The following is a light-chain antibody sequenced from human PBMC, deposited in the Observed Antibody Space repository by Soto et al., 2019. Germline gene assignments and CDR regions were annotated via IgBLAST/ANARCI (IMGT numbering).Light chain of an antibody. J-gene: IGKJ1*01. V-gene: IGKV3-20*01. CDR1: QSLSDNY. Sequence: EIVLTQSPGTLSLSPGERATLSCRASQSLSDNYLAWHQQKPGQAPRLLIYGASFRATGIPDRFTGSGSGTDFTLTISRLEPEDFAVYYCQQYGNSPWTFGQGTKMDI. CDR3: QQYGNSPWT. CDR2: GAS.